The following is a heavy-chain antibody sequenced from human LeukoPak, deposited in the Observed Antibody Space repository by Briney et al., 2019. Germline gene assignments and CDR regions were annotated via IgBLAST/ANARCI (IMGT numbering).Heavy chain of an antibody. Sequence: SVKVSCKVSGYTLTELSMHWVRQAPGQGLEWMGGIIPIFGTANYAQKFQGRVTITTDESTSTAYMELSSLRSEDTAVYYCAREYDSFPFDPWGQGTLVTVSS. D-gene: IGHD3-22*01. V-gene: IGHV1-69*05. CDR1: GYTLTELS. J-gene: IGHJ5*02. CDR3: AREYDSFPFDP. CDR2: IIPIFGTA.